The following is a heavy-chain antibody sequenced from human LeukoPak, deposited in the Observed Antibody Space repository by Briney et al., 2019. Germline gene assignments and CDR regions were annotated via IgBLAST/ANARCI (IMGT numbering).Heavy chain of an antibody. CDR1: GGSISSYY. Sequence: SETLSLTCTVSGGSISSYYWSWIRQPPRKGLEWLGYIYYSGGTNYNPSLNSRVTISVDTSKNQFSLKLSSVTAADTAVYYCARAVAAAGTRVSYYYGMDVWGQGTTVTVSS. D-gene: IGHD6-13*01. CDR3: ARAVAAAGTRVSYYYGMDV. V-gene: IGHV4-59*01. J-gene: IGHJ6*02. CDR2: IYYSGGT.